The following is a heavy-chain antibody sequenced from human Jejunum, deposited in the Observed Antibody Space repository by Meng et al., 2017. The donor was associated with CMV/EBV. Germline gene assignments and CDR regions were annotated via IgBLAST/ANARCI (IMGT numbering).Heavy chain of an antibody. J-gene: IGHJ4*02. CDR1: GFTFSTYA. D-gene: IGHD5-18*01. CDR3: AKDRDTTLVHYFDS. CDR2: MSYDGSTK. Sequence: VVLESSGGGGVPPGRSLRLSCAAPGFTFSTYAMHWVRQAPGKGLAWVAVMSYDGSTKYYADSVKGRFTISRDISQNMLYLEMNSLRPEDTAVYYCAKDRDTTLVHYFDSRGQGTLVTVSS. V-gene: IGHV3-30-3*01.